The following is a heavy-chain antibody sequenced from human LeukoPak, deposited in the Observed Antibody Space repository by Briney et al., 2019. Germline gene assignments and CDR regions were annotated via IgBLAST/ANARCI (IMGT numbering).Heavy chain of an antibody. J-gene: IGHJ4*02. Sequence: KTSETLSLTCTVSGGSISSSSYYWGWIRQPPGQGLEWIGSIYYSGSTYYNPSLKSRVTISVDTSKNQFSLTLSSVTAADTAVYYCARRASYCSSTSCYHGFDYWGQGTLVTVSS. CDR2: IYYSGST. CDR3: ARRASYCSSTSCYHGFDY. V-gene: IGHV4-39*01. D-gene: IGHD2-2*01. CDR1: GGSISSSSYY.